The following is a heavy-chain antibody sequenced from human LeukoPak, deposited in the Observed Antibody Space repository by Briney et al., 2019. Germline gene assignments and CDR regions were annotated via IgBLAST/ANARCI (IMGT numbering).Heavy chain of an antibody. J-gene: IGHJ4*02. CDR1: GFTLSTYN. V-gene: IGHV3-21*01. D-gene: IGHD5-18*01. Sequence: PGGSLRLSCAASGFTLSTYNMNWVRQAPGKGLEWVSSFSSSGGYIYYADSVKGRFTISRDNAKNSLYLQMNSLRAEDTAVYFCARVANTYGSSYFDFWGQGTLVTVSS. CDR3: ARVANTYGSSYFDF. CDR2: FSSSGGYI.